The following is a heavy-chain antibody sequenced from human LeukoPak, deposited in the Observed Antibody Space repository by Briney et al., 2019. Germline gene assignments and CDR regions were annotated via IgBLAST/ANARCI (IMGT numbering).Heavy chain of an antibody. Sequence: PGGSLRLSCAASGFTFSSYWMSWVRQAPGKGLEWVANIKQDGSGKYYVDSVKGRFTISRDNAKNSLYLQMNSLRAEDTAVYYCARVRFLEWLLFHFDYWGQGTLVTVSS. V-gene: IGHV3-7*01. D-gene: IGHD3-3*01. CDR3: ARVRFLEWLLFHFDY. J-gene: IGHJ4*02. CDR2: IKQDGSGK. CDR1: GFTFSSYW.